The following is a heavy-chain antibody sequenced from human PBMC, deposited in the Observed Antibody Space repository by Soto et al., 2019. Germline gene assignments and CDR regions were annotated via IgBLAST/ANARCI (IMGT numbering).Heavy chain of an antibody. D-gene: IGHD4-17*01. J-gene: IGHJ6*02. V-gene: IGHV1-58*01. CDR2: IVVGSGNT. CDR1: GFTFTSSA. CDR3: AADRNQDSGDPYYYYYGMDV. Sequence: GASVKVSCKASGFTFTSSAVQCVRQARGQRLEWIGWIVVGSGNTNYAQKFQERVTITRDMSTSTAYMELSSLRSEDTAVYYCAADRNQDSGDPYYYYYGMDVWRQGTTVTVSS.